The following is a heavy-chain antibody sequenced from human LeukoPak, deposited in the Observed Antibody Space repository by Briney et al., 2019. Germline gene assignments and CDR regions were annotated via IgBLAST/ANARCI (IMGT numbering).Heavy chain of an antibody. J-gene: IGHJ4*02. CDR1: GFTFSSYG. V-gene: IGHV3-30*18. CDR3: AKGGESSGYYGGPDY. CDR2: TSYDGSNK. D-gene: IGHD3-22*01. Sequence: GGSLRLSCAASGFTFSSYGMHWVRQAPGKGLEWVAVTSYDGSNKYYRDSVKGRFTISRDNPKNTLYLQMNSLRAEDTAVYYCAKGGESSGYYGGPDYWGQGTLVTVSS.